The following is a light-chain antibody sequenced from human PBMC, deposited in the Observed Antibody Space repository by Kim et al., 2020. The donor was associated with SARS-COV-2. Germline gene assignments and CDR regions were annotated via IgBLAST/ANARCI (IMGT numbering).Light chain of an antibody. V-gene: IGLV2-14*01. CDR2: DVS. J-gene: IGLJ2*01. Sequence: QSALTQPASVSGSPGQSITISCTGTSSDVGGYNYVSWYQQHPGKAPKLMIYDVSKRPSGVSNRFSGSKSGNTASLTISGLQAEDEADYYCSSYTSSSTFEVFGGGNQLTVL. CDR3: SSYTSSSTFEV. CDR1: SSDVGGYNY.